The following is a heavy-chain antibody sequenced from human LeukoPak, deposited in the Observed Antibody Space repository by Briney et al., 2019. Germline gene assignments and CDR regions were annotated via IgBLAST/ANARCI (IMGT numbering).Heavy chain of an antibody. D-gene: IGHD6-13*01. CDR3: VKGLQYSSSWPLDY. J-gene: IGHJ4*02. CDR2: ISSNGGST. V-gene: IGHV3-64D*09. Sequence: PGGSLRLSCSASGFTFRSYAMHWVRQAPGKGLKYVSAISSNGGSTYYTDSVKGRFTISRDNSKNTLYLQMSSLRAEDTAVYYCVKGLQYSSSWPLDYWGQGTLVTVSS. CDR1: GFTFRSYA.